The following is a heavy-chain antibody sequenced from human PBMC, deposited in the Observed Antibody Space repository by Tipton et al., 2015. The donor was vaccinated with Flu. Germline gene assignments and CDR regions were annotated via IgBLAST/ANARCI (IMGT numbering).Heavy chain of an antibody. CDR2: ISSSGSTI. D-gene: IGHD4-17*01. CDR1: GFTFSSYE. Sequence: GSLRLSCAASGFTFSSYEMNWVRQAPGKGLEWVSYISSSGSTIYYADSVKGRFTISRDNAKNSLYLQMNSLRAEDTAVYYCAKGSHDCGDYDARVEDYWGQGTRVTVSS. J-gene: IGHJ4*02. CDR3: AKGSHDCGDYDARVEDY. V-gene: IGHV3-48*03.